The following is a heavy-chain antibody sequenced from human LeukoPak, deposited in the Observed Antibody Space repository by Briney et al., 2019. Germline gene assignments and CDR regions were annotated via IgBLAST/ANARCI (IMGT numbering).Heavy chain of an antibody. D-gene: IGHD4-23*01. Sequence: GGSLKLSCAASGFTFSGSAIHWVRQASGKGLEWVARIKTKAESYATAYVALVKGRSTISRDDSKNTAYLQMDSLKTEDTAMYYCTRLSGGNSDSYYYGLDVWGQGTTVTVSS. CDR3: TRLSGGNSDSYYYGLDV. J-gene: IGHJ6*02. V-gene: IGHV3-73*01. CDR1: GFTFSGSA. CDR2: IKTKAESYAT.